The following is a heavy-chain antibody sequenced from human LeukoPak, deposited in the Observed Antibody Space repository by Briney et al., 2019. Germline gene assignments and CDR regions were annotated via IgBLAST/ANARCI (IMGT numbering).Heavy chain of an antibody. CDR2: ISSSSSYI. CDR1: GFTFSSYS. D-gene: IGHD2-2*01. J-gene: IGHJ4*02. V-gene: IGHV3-21*01. CDR3: ARVGGKQDIVVVPAAMQPFDY. Sequence: GGSLRLSCAASGFTFSSYSMNWVRQAPGNGLEWVSSISSSSSYIYYADSVKGRFTISRDNAKNSLYLQMNSLRAEDTAVYYCARVGGKQDIVVVPAAMQPFDYWGQGTLVTVSS.